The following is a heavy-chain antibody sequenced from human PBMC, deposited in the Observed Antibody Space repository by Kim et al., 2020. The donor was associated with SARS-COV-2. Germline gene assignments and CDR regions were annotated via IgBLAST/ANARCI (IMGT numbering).Heavy chain of an antibody. CDR1: GFTFGDYA. J-gene: IGHJ5*02. CDR3: AKGSIAAAGGWFDP. Sequence: GGSLRLSCAASGFTFGDYAMHWVRQAPGKGLEWVSGISWNSGSIGYADSVKGRFTISRDNAKNSLYLQMNSLRAEDTALYYCAKGSIAAAGGWFDPWGQGTLVTVSS. CDR2: ISWNSGSI. V-gene: IGHV3-9*01. D-gene: IGHD6-13*01.